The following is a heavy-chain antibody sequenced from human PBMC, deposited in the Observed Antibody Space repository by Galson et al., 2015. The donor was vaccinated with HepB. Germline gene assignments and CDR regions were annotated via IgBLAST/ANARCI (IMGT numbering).Heavy chain of an antibody. CDR2: IDWDDDK. D-gene: IGHD6-19*01. CDR3: ARSGYSSGCYPWDFDL. J-gene: IGHJ2*01. CDR1: GFSLSTTEMR. Sequence: PALVKPTQTLTLTCTFSGFSLSTTEMRVSWIRQPPGKALEWLARIDWDDDKFYSTSLKTRHTISKDTSKNQVVLTMTNMNPVDTATDYCARSGYSSGCYPWDFDLWGRGTLVTVSS. V-gene: IGHV2-70*04.